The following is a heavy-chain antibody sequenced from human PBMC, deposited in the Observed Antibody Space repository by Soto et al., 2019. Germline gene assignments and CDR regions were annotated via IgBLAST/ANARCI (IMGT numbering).Heavy chain of an antibody. Sequence: QITLTESGPTLVKPTQTLTLTCTFSGISLTNSGLGVSWIRQPPGKALEWLAVIYWDDAKHFSPSQKSRLTITKDTSKNQVGLTMTNMDSVDTATYFCAQMDFDLYGMDVWGQGTTVIVSS. J-gene: IGHJ6*02. D-gene: IGHD3-9*01. CDR1: GISLTNSGLG. V-gene: IGHV2-5*02. CDR3: AQMDFDLYGMDV. CDR2: IYWDDAK.